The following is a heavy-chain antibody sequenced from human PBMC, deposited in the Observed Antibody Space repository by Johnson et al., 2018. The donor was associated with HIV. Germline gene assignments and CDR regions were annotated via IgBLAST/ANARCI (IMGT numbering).Heavy chain of an antibody. CDR1: AFTFGNVW. V-gene: IGHV3-7*01. CDR3: ARANFNYYDSSGPDGHDAFDI. D-gene: IGHD3-22*01. J-gene: IGHJ3*02. CDR2: IKQDGSEK. Sequence: VHLVESGGGVVRPGGSLRLSCVVSAFTFGNVWMNWVRQAPGKGLEWVANIKQDGSEKYYVDSVKGRFTISRDNAKNSLYLQMNSLRAEDTAVYYCARANFNYYDSSGPDGHDAFDIWGQGTMVTVSS.